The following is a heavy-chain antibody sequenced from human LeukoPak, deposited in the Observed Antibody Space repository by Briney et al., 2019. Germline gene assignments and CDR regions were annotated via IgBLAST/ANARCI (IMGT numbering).Heavy chain of an antibody. D-gene: IGHD5-18*01. V-gene: IGHV3-21*01. Sequence: PGGSLRLSCAASGFTFSSYSMNWVRQAPGKGLEWVSSISSSSSYIYYADSVKGRFTISRDNAKNSLYLQMNRLRAVDTAVYYCARTDTAMVAFDYWGQGTLVTVSS. CDR1: GFTFSSYS. CDR2: ISSSSSYI. CDR3: ARTDTAMVAFDY. J-gene: IGHJ4*02.